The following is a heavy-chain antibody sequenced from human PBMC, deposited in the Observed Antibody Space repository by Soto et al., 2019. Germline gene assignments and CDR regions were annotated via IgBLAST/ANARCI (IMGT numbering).Heavy chain of an antibody. CDR2: IRGSGGST. D-gene: IGHD3-10*01. V-gene: IGHV3-23*01. Sequence: EVQLLESGGGLVQPGGSLRLSCAASGFSFASYAMNWVRQAPGKGLEWVSGIRGSGGSTYYADSVKGRFTISRDNSKNTLYLQLSSLRVEVTAVYYCAKGFGISWQYYLDYWGQGTLVTVSS. CDR3: AKGFGISWQYYLDY. J-gene: IGHJ4*02. CDR1: GFSFASYA.